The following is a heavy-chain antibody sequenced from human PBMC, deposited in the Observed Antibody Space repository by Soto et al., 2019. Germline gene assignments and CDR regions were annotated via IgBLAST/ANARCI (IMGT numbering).Heavy chain of an antibody. CDR3: ARAGYCSGGRCYSPYYYYYGMDV. J-gene: IGHJ6*02. D-gene: IGHD2-15*01. V-gene: IGHV3-30-3*01. Sequence: AGGSLRLSCVASAFSFSHYAMHWVRQAPGKGLECVAVISYDGNIKRYADSVKGRFTISRDNSENTLYLQMNSLSPEDTAVYYCARAGYCSGGRCYSPYYYYYGMDVWGQGTTVTVSS. CDR2: ISYDGNIK. CDR1: AFSFSHYA.